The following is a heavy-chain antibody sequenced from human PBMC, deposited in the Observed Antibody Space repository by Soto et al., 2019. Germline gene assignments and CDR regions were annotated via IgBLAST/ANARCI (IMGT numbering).Heavy chain of an antibody. CDR1: GFTFSSYG. CDR2: IWYDGSDK. D-gene: IGHD1-1*01. CDR3: ALSWYSYYFDL. J-gene: IGHJ4*02. V-gene: IGHV3-33*08. Sequence: PGGSLRLSCAASGFTFSSYGLHWVRQAPGKGLEWVAVIWYDGSDKYYADSVKGRLSIARDNSKNPLYLQMNSLRAEDTVVDYCALSWYSYYFDLWGQGTLGTAPQ.